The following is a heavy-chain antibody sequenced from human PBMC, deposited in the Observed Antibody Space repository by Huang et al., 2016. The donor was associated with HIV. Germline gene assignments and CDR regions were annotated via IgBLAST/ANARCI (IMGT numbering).Heavy chain of an antibody. D-gene: IGHD1-26*01. J-gene: IGHJ6*02. CDR1: GGTFSNHG. CDR2: IIPVFGTQ. CDR3: ARVRGYSGSYYGMDV. Sequence: QVQLVQSGAEVKKPGSSVKVSCKASGGTFSNHGFSWVRQAPGQGLAGMGGIIPVFGTQYYTPKFQGRGTITADESTSTVYMELSSLTPDDTAEYYCARVRGYSGSYYGMDVWGQGTTVTVSS. V-gene: IGHV1-69*01.